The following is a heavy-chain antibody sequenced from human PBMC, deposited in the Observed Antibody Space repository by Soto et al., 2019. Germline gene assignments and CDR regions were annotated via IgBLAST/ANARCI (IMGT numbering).Heavy chain of an antibody. CDR1: GGTFSSYA. CDR3: ARGYCSSTSCYHNWFDP. CDR2: IIPIFGTA. D-gene: IGHD2-2*01. J-gene: IGHJ5*02. Sequence: VKVSCKASGGTFSSYAISWVRQAPGQGLEWMGGIIPIFGTANYAQKFQGRVTITADKSTSTAYMELSSLRSEDTAVYYCARGYCSSTSCYHNWFDPWGQGTLVTVSS. V-gene: IGHV1-69*06.